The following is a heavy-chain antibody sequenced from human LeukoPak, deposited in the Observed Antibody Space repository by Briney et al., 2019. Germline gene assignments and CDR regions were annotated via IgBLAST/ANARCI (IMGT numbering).Heavy chain of an antibody. D-gene: IGHD3-22*01. CDR3: ARGGYYYDSSGYPFDI. CDR2: MNPNSGNT. V-gene: IGHV1-8*03. CDR1: GYTFTSYD. J-gene: IGHJ3*02. Sequence: ASVKVSCKASGYTFTSYDINWVRQATGQGLEWMGWMNPNSGNTGYAQKFQGRVTITRNTSISTAYMELSSLRSEDTAVYYCARGGYYYDSSGYPFDIWGQGTMVTVSS.